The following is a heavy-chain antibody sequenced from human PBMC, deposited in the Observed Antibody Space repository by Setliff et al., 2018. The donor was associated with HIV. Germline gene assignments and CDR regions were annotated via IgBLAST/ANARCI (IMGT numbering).Heavy chain of an antibody. Sequence: ASVKVSCKVSGYTFTSYYMHWVRQAPGQGLEWMGMVYPSDGSTSYAQKFQGRVTMTRDTSTSTIYMELNSLTSEDTAVYYCARDNTAFDIWGQGTMVTVSS. D-gene: IGHD2-2*02. J-gene: IGHJ3*02. V-gene: IGHV1-46*01. CDR2: VYPSDGST. CDR1: GYTFTSYY. CDR3: ARDNTAFDI.